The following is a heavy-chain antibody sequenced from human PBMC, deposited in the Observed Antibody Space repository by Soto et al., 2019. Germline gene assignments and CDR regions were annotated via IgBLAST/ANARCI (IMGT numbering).Heavy chain of an antibody. Sequence: QITLKESGPTLVKPTQTLTLTCTFSGFSLSTSGVGVGWIRQPPGKALEWLALIYWDDDKRYSPSLKSRLTLPQEHPKNQGGPNNNNMDPGDTAPFFCSTRLFLTLFGELFPGKGPDGFEIRGQGTMVTVSS. CDR3: STRLFLTLFGELFPGKGPDGFEI. CDR2: IYWDDDK. D-gene: IGHD3-10*02. CDR1: GFSLSTSGVG. J-gene: IGHJ3*02. V-gene: IGHV2-5*02.